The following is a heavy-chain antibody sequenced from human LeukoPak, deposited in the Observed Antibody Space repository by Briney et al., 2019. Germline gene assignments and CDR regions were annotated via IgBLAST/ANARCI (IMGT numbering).Heavy chain of an antibody. V-gene: IGHV1-2*06. CDR3: ASWGSGSYYVDY. CDR2: INPNSGGT. Sequence: ASVKVSCKASGYTFTGYYMHWVRQAPGQGLEWMGRINPNSGGTNYAQKFQGRVTMTRDTSISTAYMVLSRLRSDDTAVYYCASWGSGSYYVDYWGQGTLVTVSS. D-gene: IGHD3-10*01. J-gene: IGHJ4*02. CDR1: GYTFTGYY.